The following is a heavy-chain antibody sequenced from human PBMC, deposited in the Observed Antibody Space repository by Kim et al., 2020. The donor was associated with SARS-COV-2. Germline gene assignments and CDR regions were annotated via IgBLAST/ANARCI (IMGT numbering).Heavy chain of an antibody. Sequence: SETLSLTCTVSGGSISSSSYYWGWIRQPPGKGLEWIGSIYYSGSTYYNPSLKSRVTISVDTSKNQFSLKLSSVTAADTAVYYCAREISGWYSDYWGQGTL. V-gene: IGHV4-39*07. CDR3: AREISGWYSDY. CDR1: GGSISSSSYY. D-gene: IGHD6-19*01. J-gene: IGHJ4*02. CDR2: IYYSGST.